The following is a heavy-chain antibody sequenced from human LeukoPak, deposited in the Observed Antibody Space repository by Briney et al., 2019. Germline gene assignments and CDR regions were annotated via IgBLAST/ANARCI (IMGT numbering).Heavy chain of an antibody. CDR2: IKSKTDGGTT. CDR3: TTGKSYDFWSGYPVRDAFDI. D-gene: IGHD3-3*01. V-gene: IGHV3-15*01. J-gene: IGHJ3*02. CDR1: GFTFSNAW. Sequence: GGSLRLSCAASGFTFSNAWMSWVRQAPGKGLEWVGRIKSKTDGGTTDYAAPVKGRFTISRDDSKNTLYLQMNSLKTEDTAVHYCTTGKSYDFWSGYPVRDAFDIWGQGTMVTVSS.